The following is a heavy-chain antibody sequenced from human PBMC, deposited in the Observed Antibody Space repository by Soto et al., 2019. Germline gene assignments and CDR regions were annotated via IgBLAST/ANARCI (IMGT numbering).Heavy chain of an antibody. V-gene: IGHV4-34*01. CDR2: INRSEDT. CDR3: ASSSLYGMDV. Sequence: PSETLSLTCAVYGESFTGYYWNWLRQTPGKGLEWIGEINRSEDTNYTPSLKSRVTISIDTSKNQFSLKVGSVTAADTAVYYCASSSLYGMDVWGQGTTVTVSS. CDR1: GESFTGYY. J-gene: IGHJ6*02.